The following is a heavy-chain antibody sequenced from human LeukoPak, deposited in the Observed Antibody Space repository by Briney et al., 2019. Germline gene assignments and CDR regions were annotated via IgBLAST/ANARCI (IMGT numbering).Heavy chain of an antibody. Sequence: PGGSLRLSCAASGFTFSSYEMNWVRQAPGKGLEWVSYISSSGSTIYYADSVKGRFTISRDNAKNSLYLQMNGLRAEDTAVYYCARDWVTMVRTNYYYYGMDVWGKGTTVTVSS. D-gene: IGHD3-10*01. CDR2: ISSSGSTI. CDR3: ARDWVTMVRTNYYYYGMDV. V-gene: IGHV3-48*03. CDR1: GFTFSSYE. J-gene: IGHJ6*04.